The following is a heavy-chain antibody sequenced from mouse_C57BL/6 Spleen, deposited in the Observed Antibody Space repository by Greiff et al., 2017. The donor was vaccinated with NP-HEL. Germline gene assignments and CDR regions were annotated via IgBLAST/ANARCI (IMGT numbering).Heavy chain of an antibody. D-gene: IGHD2-4*01. CDR1: GYSFTSYY. J-gene: IGHJ3*01. Sequence: VQGVESGPELVKPGASVKISCKASGYSFTSYYIHWVKQRPGQGLEWIGWIYPGSGNTKYNEKFKGKATLTADTSSSTAYMQLSSLTSEDSAVYYCARTDYDWFAYWGQGTLVTVSA. CDR2: IYPGSGNT. CDR3: ARTDYDWFAY. V-gene: IGHV1-66*01.